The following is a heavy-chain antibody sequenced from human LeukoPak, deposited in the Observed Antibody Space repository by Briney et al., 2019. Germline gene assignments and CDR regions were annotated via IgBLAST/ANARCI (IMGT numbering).Heavy chain of an antibody. CDR3: PRVTFDTPGQSYGMGHAY. D-gene: IGHD3-9*01. CDR1: GFSFSSGC. V-gene: IGHV3-21*01. J-gene: IGHJ4*02. Sequence: WGSLSLTCKASGFSFSSGCYNWVCQAPPKGLELASSISDSSTYIHYADSVKGRFTISRDDAKNSLFLHMDSLGAEDAAAYYCPRVTFDTPGQSYGMGHAYWGQGPLVTVSS. CDR2: ISDSSTYI.